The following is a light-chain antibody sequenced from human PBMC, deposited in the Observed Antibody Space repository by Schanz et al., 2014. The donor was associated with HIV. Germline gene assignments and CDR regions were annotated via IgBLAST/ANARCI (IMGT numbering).Light chain of an antibody. CDR3: QHYNNWT. Sequence: DIQMTQSPSTLSASVGDRVTITCRASQSVDTWLAWYQQKPGKAPKLLIYKASGLQSGVPSRFSGSGSGTDFTLTISRLEPEDFAVYYCQHYNNWTFGQGTKVEIK. J-gene: IGKJ1*01. CDR1: QSVDTW. V-gene: IGKV1-5*03. CDR2: KAS.